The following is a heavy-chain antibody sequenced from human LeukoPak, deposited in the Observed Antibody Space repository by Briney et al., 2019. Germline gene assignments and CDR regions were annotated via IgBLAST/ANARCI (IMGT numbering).Heavy chain of an antibody. CDR3: ARENCSGGSCSVAFDI. V-gene: IGHV1-2*02. D-gene: IGHD2-15*01. J-gene: IGHJ3*02. Sequence: ASVKVSCKASGYTFTGYYMHWVRQAPGQGLEWMGWINPNSGGTNYAQKFQGRVTMTSDTSISTAYMELSRLRPDDTAVYYCARENCSGGSCSVAFDIWGQGTMVTVSS. CDR1: GYTFTGYY. CDR2: INPNSGGT.